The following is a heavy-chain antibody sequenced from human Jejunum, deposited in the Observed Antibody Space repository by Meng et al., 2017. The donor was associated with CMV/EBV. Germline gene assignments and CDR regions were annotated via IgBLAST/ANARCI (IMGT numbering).Heavy chain of an antibody. J-gene: IGHJ4*02. CDR2: IHYSEGT. CDR1: GGSISSYY. V-gene: IGHV4-59*01. CDR3: VRGVSPTEWPLEK. Sequence: TVSGGSISSYYWSWVRQSPRKGLEWLGYIHYSEGTKYNPSLESRVTMSLDRSRNQFSLRLSSVTAADTAVYFCVRGVSPTEWPLEKWGQGTLVTVSS. D-gene: IGHD3-3*01.